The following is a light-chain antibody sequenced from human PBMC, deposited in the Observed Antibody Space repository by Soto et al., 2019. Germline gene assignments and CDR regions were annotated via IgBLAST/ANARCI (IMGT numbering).Light chain of an antibody. J-gene: IGKJ1*01. CDR1: QSVSSN. CDR3: QQYNNRPPWT. CDR2: GAS. Sequence: EIVMTQSPATLSVSPGERATLSCRASQSVSSNLAWYQQKPGQAPRLLIYGASTRATGIPARFSGSGSGTEFTLTISSLQSEDFAVYYCQQYNNRPPWTFGQGIKVESK. V-gene: IGKV3-15*01.